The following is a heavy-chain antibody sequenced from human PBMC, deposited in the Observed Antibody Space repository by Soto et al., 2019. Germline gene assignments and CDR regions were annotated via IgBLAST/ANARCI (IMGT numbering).Heavy chain of an antibody. J-gene: IGHJ5*02. CDR1: GYTFTGYY. CDR2: INPNSGGT. D-gene: IGHD3-3*01. Sequence: ASVKVSCKASGYTFTGYYMHWVRQAPGQGLEWVGWINPNSGGTNYAQKFQGRVTMTRDTSISTAYMELSRLRSDDTAVYYCAREDFGDENNCFDPWGQGTLVTVSS. V-gene: IGHV1-2*02. CDR3: AREDFGDENNCFDP.